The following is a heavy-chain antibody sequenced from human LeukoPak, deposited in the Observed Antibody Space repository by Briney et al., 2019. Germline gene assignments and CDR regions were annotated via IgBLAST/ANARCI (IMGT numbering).Heavy chain of an antibody. J-gene: IGHJ4*02. V-gene: IGHV3-48*03. CDR1: GFNFNIYE. CDR2: ISNGGSSI. D-gene: IGHD5-12*01. CDR3: ARREVATATFDY. Sequence: LPGGSLRLSCVVSGFNFNIYEMNWVRQAPGKGLQWVSYISNGGSSIYYADSVKGRFTISRDNAKNALYLQMSSLRADDTAVYYCARREVATATFDYWGQGALVTVSS.